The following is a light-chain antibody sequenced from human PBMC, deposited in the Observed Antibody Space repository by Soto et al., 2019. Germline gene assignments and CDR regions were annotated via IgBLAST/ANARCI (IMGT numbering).Light chain of an antibody. J-gene: IGLJ1*01. Sequence: QSALTQPASVSGSPGQSITISCAGTSSDLGAYKYVSWYQQHPDKAPKLILYEVSRRPSGVSNRFSGSKSGNTASLTISGLLAEGEADYYCCSLTTSHTYVFGSGTKVTVL. CDR2: EVS. CDR1: SSDLGAYKY. CDR3: CSLTTSHTYV. V-gene: IGLV2-14*03.